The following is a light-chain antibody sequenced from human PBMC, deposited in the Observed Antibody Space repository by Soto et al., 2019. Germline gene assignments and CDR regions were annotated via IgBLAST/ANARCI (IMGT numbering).Light chain of an antibody. Sequence: QSALTQPASVSGAPGQSITISYTGTSSDIGGYDYVSWYQQRPGKAPKLMIFEVNNRPSGVSNRFSGSKSGNTASLTISGLQAEDEADYYCLSYTATNTRVFGGGTKLTVL. CDR3: LSYTATNTRV. J-gene: IGLJ3*02. CDR2: EVN. V-gene: IGLV2-14*01. CDR1: SSDIGGYDY.